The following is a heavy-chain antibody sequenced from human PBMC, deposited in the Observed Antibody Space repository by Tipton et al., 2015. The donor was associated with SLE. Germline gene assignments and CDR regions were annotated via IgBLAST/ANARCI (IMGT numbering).Heavy chain of an antibody. J-gene: IGHJ6*02. CDR2: IISRGST. Sequence: LRLSCTVFGGPIRSYYWSWIRQPPGNGLEWIGDIISRGSTNYNPSPKTRETITVDTSKNQFSLKLNSVQAADTAVYYFARVQEGGYYYYGMDVWGQGTAVTVSS. V-gene: IGHV4-59*12. D-gene: IGHD3-16*01. CDR1: GGPIRSYY. CDR3: ARVQEGGYYYYGMDV.